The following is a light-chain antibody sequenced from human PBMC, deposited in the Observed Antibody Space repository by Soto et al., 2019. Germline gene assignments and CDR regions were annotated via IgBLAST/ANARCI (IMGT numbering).Light chain of an antibody. CDR1: QSVSSN. Sequence: EIVVTQSPATLSVSPGERATLSCRASQSVSSNLAWYQQKPGQAPRLLIYGASTRATGIPARFSGSGSGTEFTLTISSLQSEDFAVYFCQHYKNWPLSFGGGTKVEIK. V-gene: IGKV3-15*01. CDR2: GAS. J-gene: IGKJ4*01. CDR3: QHYKNWPLS.